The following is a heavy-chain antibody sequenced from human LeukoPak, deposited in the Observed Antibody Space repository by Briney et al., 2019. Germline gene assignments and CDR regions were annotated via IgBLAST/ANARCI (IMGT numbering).Heavy chain of an antibody. V-gene: IGHV4-59*08. CDR2: IYYSGST. CDR1: GGSISSYY. D-gene: IGHD3-10*01. CDR3: ARRLLWFGELNWFDP. Sequence: PSETLSLTCTVSGGSISSYYWSWIRQPPGKGLEWIGYIYYSGSTNYNPSLKSRVTISVDTSKNQFSLKLSSVTAADTAVYYCARRLLWFGELNWFDPWGQGTLVTVSS. J-gene: IGHJ5*02.